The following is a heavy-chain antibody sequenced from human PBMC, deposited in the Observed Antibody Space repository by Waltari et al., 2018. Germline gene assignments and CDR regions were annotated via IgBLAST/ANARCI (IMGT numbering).Heavy chain of an antibody. D-gene: IGHD3-10*01. CDR3: ARGGVVPYGSGSAPPRDY. J-gene: IGHJ4*02. V-gene: IGHV1-2*02. CDR2: INPNSGGT. Sequence: QVQLVQSGAEVKKPGASVKVSCKASGYTFTGYYMHWVRQAPGQGLEWMGWINPNSGGTNYAQKFQGRVTMTRDTSISTAYMELSRLVSDATAVYYCARGGVVPYGSGSAPPRDYWGQGTLVTVSS. CDR1: GYTFTGYY.